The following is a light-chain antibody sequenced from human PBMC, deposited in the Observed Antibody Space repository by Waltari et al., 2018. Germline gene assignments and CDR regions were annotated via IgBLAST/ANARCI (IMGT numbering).Light chain of an antibody. CDR3: QQYNNWLWT. CDR1: QSVSSN. V-gene: IGKV3-15*01. CDR2: GAS. Sequence: EIVMTQSPATLSVSPGERATLSCRASQSVSSNLAWYQQKPGQAPRHLIYGASTRAKVVTARFSGSGSGTEFTLTISSLQSEDFAVYYCQQYNNWLWTFGQGTKVEIK. J-gene: IGKJ1*01.